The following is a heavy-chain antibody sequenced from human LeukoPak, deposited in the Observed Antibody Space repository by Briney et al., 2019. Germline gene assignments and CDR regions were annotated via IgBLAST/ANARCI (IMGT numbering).Heavy chain of an antibody. J-gene: IGHJ3*02. CDR3: AKDLEEGYCSSTSCYNAFDI. Sequence: GGSLRLSCAASGFTFSSYAMSWVRQAPGKGLEWVSAISGSGGSTYYADSVKGRFTTSRDNSKNTLYLQMNSLRAEDTAVYYCAKDLEEGYCSSTSCYNAFDIWGQGTMVTVSS. CDR2: ISGSGGST. D-gene: IGHD2-2*02. CDR1: GFTFSSYA. V-gene: IGHV3-23*01.